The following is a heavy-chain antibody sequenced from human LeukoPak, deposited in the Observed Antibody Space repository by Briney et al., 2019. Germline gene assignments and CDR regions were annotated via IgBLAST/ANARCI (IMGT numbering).Heavy chain of an antibody. V-gene: IGHV3-30*02. Sequence: GGSLRLSCAAFGFTFSSYGMHWVRQAPGKGLEWVAFIRYDGSNKYYADSVKGRFTISRDNSKNTLYLQMNSLRAEDTAVYYCAKDPRSKYDSSGYRAHFDYWGQGTLVTVSS. CDR3: AKDPRSKYDSSGYRAHFDY. J-gene: IGHJ4*02. CDR1: GFTFSSYG. CDR2: IRYDGSNK. D-gene: IGHD3-22*01.